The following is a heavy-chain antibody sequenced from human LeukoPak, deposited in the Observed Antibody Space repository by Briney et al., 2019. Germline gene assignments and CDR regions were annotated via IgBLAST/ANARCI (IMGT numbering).Heavy chain of an antibody. CDR3: ARSTVTPSYYYYYMDV. Sequence: GASVKVSCKASGYTFTGYYMHWVRQAPGQGLEWMGWINPNSGGTNYAQKFQGRVTMTRDTSISTAYMELSRLRSGDTAVYYCARSTVTPSYYYYYMDVWGKGTTVTISS. V-gene: IGHV1-2*02. D-gene: IGHD4-17*01. CDR1: GYTFTGYY. CDR2: INPNSGGT. J-gene: IGHJ6*03.